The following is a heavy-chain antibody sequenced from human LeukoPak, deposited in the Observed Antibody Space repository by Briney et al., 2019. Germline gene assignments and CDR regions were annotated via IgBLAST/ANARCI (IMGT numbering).Heavy chain of an antibody. CDR3: ARDDYYGSGSYARNLYYYYYMDV. D-gene: IGHD3-10*01. J-gene: IGHJ6*03. V-gene: IGHV3-30*04. CDR2: ISYDGSNK. Sequence: PGGSLRLSCAASGFTFDDYAMHWVRQAPGKGLEWVAVISYDGSNKYYADSVKGRFTISRDNSKNTLYLQMNSLRAEDTAVYYCARDDYYGSGSYARNLYYYYYMDVWGKGTTVTVSS. CDR1: GFTFDDYA.